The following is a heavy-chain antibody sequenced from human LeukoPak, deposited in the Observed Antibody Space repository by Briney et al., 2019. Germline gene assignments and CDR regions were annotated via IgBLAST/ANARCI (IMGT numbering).Heavy chain of an antibody. D-gene: IGHD1-26*01. V-gene: IGHV3-21*01. CDR2: IGDSSSYI. Sequence: PGGSLRLSCAASGFTFSSYAMNWVRQAPGKGLEWVSSIGDSSSYIFYADSVKGRFTISRDNAMNSLYLQMNSLRAEDTAVYYCARDEGGGSYFFDYWGQGSLVTVSS. CDR3: ARDEGGGSYFFDY. CDR1: GFTFSSYA. J-gene: IGHJ4*02.